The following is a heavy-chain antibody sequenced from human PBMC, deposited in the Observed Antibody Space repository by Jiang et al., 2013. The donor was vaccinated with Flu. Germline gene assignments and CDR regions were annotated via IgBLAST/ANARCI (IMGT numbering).Heavy chain of an antibody. CDR2: INPSGGST. CDR1: GYTFTSYY. J-gene: IGHJ4*02. D-gene: IGHD2-15*01. V-gene: IGHV1-46*01. CDR3: ARGVYCSGGSCYAPSDY. Sequence: GAEVKKPGASVKVSCKASGYTFTSYYMHWVRQAPGQGLEWMGIINPSGGSTSYAQKFQGRVTMTRDTSTSTVYMELSSLRSEDTAVYYCARGVYCSGGSCYAPSDYWGQGTLVTVSS.